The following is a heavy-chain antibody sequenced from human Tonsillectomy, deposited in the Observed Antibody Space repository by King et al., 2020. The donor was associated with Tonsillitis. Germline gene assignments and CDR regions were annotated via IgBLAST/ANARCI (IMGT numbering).Heavy chain of an antibody. CDR1: GYTLTELS. J-gene: IGHJ5*02. D-gene: IGHD3-22*01. V-gene: IGHV1-24*01. Sequence: LQLVQSGAEVKKPGASVKVSCKVSGYTLTELSMHWVRQAPGKGLEWMGGFDPEDGETIYAQKFQGRVTMTEDTSTDTAYMELSSLRSEDTAVYYCAAQKGYYYDSSGYYWAFDPWGQGTLVTVSS. CDR3: AAQKGYYYDSSGYYWAFDP. CDR2: FDPEDGET.